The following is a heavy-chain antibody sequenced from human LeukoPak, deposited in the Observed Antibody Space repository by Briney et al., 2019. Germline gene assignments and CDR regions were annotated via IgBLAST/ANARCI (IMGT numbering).Heavy chain of an antibody. J-gene: IGHJ4*02. CDR1: GGSFSSYY. D-gene: IGHD1-26*01. CDR2: IYYIGST. Sequence: PSETLSLTCSVSGGSFSSYYWSWIRQPPGMGLEWIGYIYYIGSTNYNPSLKSRVTISVDTSKNQFSLKLSSVAAADTAVYYCARFRGLSGSYYSSYFDYWGQGTLVTVSS. CDR3: ARFRGLSGSYYSSYFDY. V-gene: IGHV4-59*08.